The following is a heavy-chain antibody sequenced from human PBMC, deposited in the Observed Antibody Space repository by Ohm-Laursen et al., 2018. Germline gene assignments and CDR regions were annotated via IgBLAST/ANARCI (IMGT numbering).Heavy chain of an antibody. CDR1: GFTLRSYA. J-gene: IGHJ6*02. V-gene: IGHV3-23*01. CDR2: MRGGGTRV. CDR3: AKGNCSNTSCSGFYGMDV. Sequence: SLRLSCAASGFTLRSYAMNWVRRAPGKGLEWVSSMRGGGTRVNYADSVKGRFTISGDNSKNTLFLQLNSLRVEDTAIYYCAKGNCSNTSCSGFYGMDVWGQGTTVTVSS. D-gene: IGHD2-2*01.